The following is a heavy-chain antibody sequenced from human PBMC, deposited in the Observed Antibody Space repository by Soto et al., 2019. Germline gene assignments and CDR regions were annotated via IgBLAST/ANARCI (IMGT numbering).Heavy chain of an antibody. CDR3: ARGQSGSVVTGDYFDY. D-gene: IGHD3-22*01. CDR1: GGTFSSYA. V-gene: IGHV1-69*13. J-gene: IGHJ4*02. CDR2: VIPIFGTA. Sequence: SVKVSCKASGGTFSSYAISWVRQAPGQGLEWMGGVIPIFGTANYAQKFQGRVTITADESTSTAYMELSSLRSEDTAVYYCARGQSGSVVTGDYFDYWGQGTLVTVSS.